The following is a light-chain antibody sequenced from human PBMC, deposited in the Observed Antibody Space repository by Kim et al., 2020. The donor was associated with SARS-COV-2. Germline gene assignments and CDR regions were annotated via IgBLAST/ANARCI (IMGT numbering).Light chain of an antibody. J-gene: IGLJ3*02. CDR3: QTWGTGGV. V-gene: IGLV4-69*01. CDR2: LNSDGIH. Sequence: QLVLTQSPSASASLGASVKLTCTLSSGHSSYAIAWHQQQPEKGPRYLMKLNSDGIHTKGDGIPDRFSGSSSGAERYLTISSLQSEHEADYSCQTWGTGGVFGGGTQLTVL. CDR1: SGHSSYA.